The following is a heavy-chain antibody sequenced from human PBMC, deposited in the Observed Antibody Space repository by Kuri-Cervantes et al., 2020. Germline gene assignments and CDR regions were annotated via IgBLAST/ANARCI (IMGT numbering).Heavy chain of an antibody. D-gene: IGHD1-20*01. J-gene: IGHJ6*02. V-gene: IGHV1-24*01. CDR3: ATVLRRKRAIHLTGTYNYYYGMDA. CDR2: FDPEDGET. Sequence: ASVKVSCKVSGYTLTESSMHWVRQAPGKGLEWMGGFDPEDGETIYAQKFQGRVTMTEDTSTDTAYMELSSLRSEDTAVYYCATVLRRKRAIHLTGTYNYYYGMDAWGQGTTVTVSS. CDR1: GYTLTESS.